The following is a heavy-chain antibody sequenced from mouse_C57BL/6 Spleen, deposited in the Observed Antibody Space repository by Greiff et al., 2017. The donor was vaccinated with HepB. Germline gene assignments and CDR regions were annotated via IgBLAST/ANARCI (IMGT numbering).Heavy chain of an antibody. CDR1: GYTFTSYW. V-gene: IGHV1-64*01. CDR2: IHPNSGST. CDR3: ARVYYGSSPYYYAMDY. D-gene: IGHD1-1*01. Sequence: QVQLQQPGAELVKPGASVKLSCKASGYTFTSYWMHWVKQRPGQGLEWIGMIHPNSGSTNYNEKFKSKATLTVDKSSSTAYMKLSSLTSEDSAVYYCARVYYGSSPYYYAMDYWGQGTSVTVSS. J-gene: IGHJ4*01.